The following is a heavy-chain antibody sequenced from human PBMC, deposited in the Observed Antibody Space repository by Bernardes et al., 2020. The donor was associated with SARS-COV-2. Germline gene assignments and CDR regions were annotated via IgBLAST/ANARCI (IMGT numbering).Heavy chain of an antibody. CDR3: ARGARDSTTVTTNYFDY. CDR1: GYTFIDYW. D-gene: IGHD4-17*01. J-gene: IGHJ4*02. V-gene: IGHV5-51*01. Sequence: GESLMISCKGSGYTFIDYWIGWVRQVPGKGLEWMGLIYPGDSDTRYSPSFQGQVTISADKFIRTAHLQWSSLKASDTAMYYCARGARDSTTVTTNYFDYWGQGTLVTVSS. CDR2: IYPGDSDT.